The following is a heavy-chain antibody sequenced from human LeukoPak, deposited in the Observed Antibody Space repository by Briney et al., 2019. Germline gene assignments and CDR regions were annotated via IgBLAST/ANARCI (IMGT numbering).Heavy chain of an antibody. CDR2: ISSSSSYI. CDR3: ARADWDTAMIDY. J-gene: IGHJ4*02. D-gene: IGHD5-18*01. V-gene: IGHV3-21*01. Sequence: GGSLRLSCAASGFTFSSYSVNWVRQAPGKGLEWVSSISSSSSYIYYADSVKGRFTISRDNAKNSLYLQMNSLRAEDTAVYYCARADWDTAMIDYWGQGTLVTVSS. CDR1: GFTFSSYS.